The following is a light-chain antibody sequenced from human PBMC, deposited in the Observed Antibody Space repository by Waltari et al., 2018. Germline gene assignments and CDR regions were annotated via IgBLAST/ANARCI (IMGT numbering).Light chain of an antibody. J-gene: IGKJ4*01. V-gene: IGKV1-9*01. Sequence: DIQLTQSPSFMSASVGDRVTITCRASQGVSSSLAWYQQKPGKAPKLLIYAASTLQGGVPSRFSGSGSGTEFTLTINSLQPEDFATYYCQQFNSYPRTFGRGTKVEIK. CDR3: QQFNSYPRT. CDR2: AAS. CDR1: QGVSSS.